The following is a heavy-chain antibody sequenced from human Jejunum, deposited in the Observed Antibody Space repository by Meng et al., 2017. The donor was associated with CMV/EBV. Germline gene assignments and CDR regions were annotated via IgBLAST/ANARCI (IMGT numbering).Heavy chain of an antibody. V-gene: IGHV3-73*01. J-gene: IGHJ5*02. CDR3: TRHSIVVVPAAGFDP. CDR2: IRSKTYSSAT. Sequence: FTLSDYTIPWVRQAHGKGLEWVGRIRSKTYSSATAYAESVKGRFIISRDDSKNTAYLQMNSLKTEDTAVYYCTRHSIVVVPAAGFDPWGQGTLVTVSS. CDR1: FTLSDYT. D-gene: IGHD2-2*01.